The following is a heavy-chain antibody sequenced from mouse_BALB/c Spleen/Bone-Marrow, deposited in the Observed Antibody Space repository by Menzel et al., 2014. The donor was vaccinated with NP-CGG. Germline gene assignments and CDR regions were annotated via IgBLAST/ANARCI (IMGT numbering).Heavy chain of an antibody. CDR1: GYTFSNYW. CDR2: IHPGNSDT. CDR3: TTLARNNFDY. J-gene: IGHJ2*01. V-gene: IGHV1-5*01. D-gene: IGHD3-1*01. Sequence: CGTVLARPGAAVKMSCKASGYTFSNYWMHWIKQRPGQGLEWIGTIHPGNSDTTYNQKFKGKAKLTAVTSTSTAYMELSSLTNEDSAVYYCTTLARNNFDYWGQGTTLTVSS.